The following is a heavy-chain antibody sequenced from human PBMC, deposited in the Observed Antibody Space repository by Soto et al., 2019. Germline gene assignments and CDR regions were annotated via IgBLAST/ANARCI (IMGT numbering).Heavy chain of an antibody. V-gene: IGHV1-46*01. J-gene: IGHJ4*02. CDR2: IYPSGGST. D-gene: IGHD1-26*01. Sequence: QVQLVQSGAEVKRPGATVSVSCKASGYTFTSNSIHWVRQAPGQGLEWLGIIYPSGGSTTYSQNFRGRVTMTTDTSTSTVYMHLSSLRSEDTAVFFCAREWEPTREYYFDSWGQGTLVTFSS. CDR1: GYTFTSNS. CDR3: AREWEPTREYYFDS.